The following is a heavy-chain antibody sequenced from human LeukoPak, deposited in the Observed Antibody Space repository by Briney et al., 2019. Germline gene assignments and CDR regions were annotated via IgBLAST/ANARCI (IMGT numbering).Heavy chain of an antibody. CDR3: AERTWGIVGATDEFQH. CDR1: GYTFTGYY. J-gene: IGHJ1*01. CDR2: IIPIFGTA. Sequence: SVKVSCKASGYTFTGYYMHWVRQAPGQGLEWMGGIIPIFGTANYAQKFQGRVTITADESTSTAYMELSSLRSEDTAVYYCAERTWGIVGATDEFQHWGQGTLVTVSS. V-gene: IGHV1-69*13. D-gene: IGHD1-26*01.